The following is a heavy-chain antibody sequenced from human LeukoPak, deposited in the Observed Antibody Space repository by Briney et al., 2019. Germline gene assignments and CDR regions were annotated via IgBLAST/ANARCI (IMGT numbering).Heavy chain of an antibody. Sequence: SETLSLTCTVSGGSISSSSYYWGWIRQPPGKGLEWIGSIYYSGSAYYSPSLKSRVTISVDTSKNQFSLKLSSVTAADTAVYYCARRIGSGYYTFDCWDQGTLVTVSS. J-gene: IGHJ4*02. D-gene: IGHD3-3*01. CDR2: IYYSGSA. V-gene: IGHV4-39*01. CDR1: GGSISSSSYY. CDR3: ARRIGSGYYTFDC.